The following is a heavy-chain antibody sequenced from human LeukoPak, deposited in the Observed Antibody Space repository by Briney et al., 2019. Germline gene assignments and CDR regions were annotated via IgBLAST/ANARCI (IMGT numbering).Heavy chain of an antibody. Sequence: PGGSLRLSCAPSGFTFSSFAMSWVRQAPGKGLEWVSAISGSGDNTYYADSVKGRFTISRDNSKNTLYLQMNSLRAEDTAVYYCARDERFDGGNSLDYWGQGTLVTVSS. D-gene: IGHD4-23*01. CDR3: ARDERFDGGNSLDY. J-gene: IGHJ4*02. CDR2: ISGSGDNT. CDR1: GFTFSSFA. V-gene: IGHV3-23*01.